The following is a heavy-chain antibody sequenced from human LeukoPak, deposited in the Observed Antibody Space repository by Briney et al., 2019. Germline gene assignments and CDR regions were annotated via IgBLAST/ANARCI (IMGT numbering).Heavy chain of an antibody. CDR1: GFTFSSYA. Sequence: PGGSLRLSCAASGFTFSSYAMHWVRQAPGKGLEWVALISYDGSNKYYADSVKGRFTISRDNSKNTLYLLINTLRPEDTAVYYCARDARNYYDTTAYYQVECFDYWGQGTLVTVSS. CDR2: ISYDGSNK. V-gene: IGHV3-30*04. J-gene: IGHJ4*02. CDR3: ARDARNYYDTTAYYQVECFDY. D-gene: IGHD3-22*01.